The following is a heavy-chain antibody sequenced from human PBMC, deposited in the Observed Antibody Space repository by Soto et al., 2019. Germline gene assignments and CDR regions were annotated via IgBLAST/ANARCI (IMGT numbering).Heavy chain of an antibody. D-gene: IGHD3-22*01. CDR1: GFTFSNAW. V-gene: IGHV3-15*01. CDR3: TTALQNYYDSSGYSEGYYYYGMDV. CDR2: IKSKTDGGTT. J-gene: IGHJ6*02. Sequence: EVQLVESGGGLVKPGGSLRLSCAASGFTFSNAWMSWVRQAPGKGLEWVGRIKSKTDGGTTDYAAPVKGRFTISRDDSKNTLYLQMNSLKTEDTAVYYCTTALQNYYDSSGYSEGYYYYGMDVWGQGTTVTVSS.